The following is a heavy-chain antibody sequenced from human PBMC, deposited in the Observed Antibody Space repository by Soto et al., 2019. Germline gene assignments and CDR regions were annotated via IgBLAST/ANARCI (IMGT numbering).Heavy chain of an antibody. J-gene: IGHJ6*02. CDR2: IYSGGNT. D-gene: IGHD3-9*01. CDR3: ARDRLDYGMDV. Sequence: GGSLRLSCAASGFTVSSNYMSWVRQAPGKGLEWVSIIYSGGNTYYADSVKGRFTISRDNSKNTLYLQMNSLRAEDTAVYYCARDRLDYGMDVWGQGTAVTVSS. V-gene: IGHV3-53*01. CDR1: GFTVSSNY.